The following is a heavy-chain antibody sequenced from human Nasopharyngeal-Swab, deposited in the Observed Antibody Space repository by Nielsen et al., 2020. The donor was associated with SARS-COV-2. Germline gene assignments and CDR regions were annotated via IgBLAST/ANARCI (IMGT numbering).Heavy chain of an antibody. CDR1: GFSLSTSGVG. Sequence: SGPTLVKPTQTLTLTCTFSGFSLSTSGVGVGWIRQPPGKALEWLALIYWDDDKRYSPSLKSRLTITKDTSKNQVVLTMTNMDPVDTATYYCAHRPYGDYVEDWFDPWGQGTLGTVSS. J-gene: IGHJ5*02. D-gene: IGHD4-17*01. V-gene: IGHV2-5*02. CDR3: AHRPYGDYVEDWFDP. CDR2: IYWDDDK.